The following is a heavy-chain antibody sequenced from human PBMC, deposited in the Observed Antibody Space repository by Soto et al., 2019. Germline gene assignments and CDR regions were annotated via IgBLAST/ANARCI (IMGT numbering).Heavy chain of an antibody. CDR2: IYYSGST. CDR3: ARVAYCGGDCYRGFDP. D-gene: IGHD2-21*02. V-gene: IGHV4-31*03. CDR1: GGSISSGGYY. J-gene: IGHJ5*02. Sequence: SETLSLTCTVSGGSISSGGYYWSWIRQHPGKGLEWIGYIYYSGSTYYNPSLKSRVTISVDRSKNQFSLKLSSVTAADTAVYYCARVAYCGGDCYRGFDPWGQGTLVTVSS.